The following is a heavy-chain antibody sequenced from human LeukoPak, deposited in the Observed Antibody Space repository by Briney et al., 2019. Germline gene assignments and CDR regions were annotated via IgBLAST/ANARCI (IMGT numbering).Heavy chain of an antibody. CDR3: ARIRGIRFLEWLFGY. D-gene: IGHD3-3*01. V-gene: IGHV1-8*01. CDR2: MNPNSGNT. Sequence: ASVKVSCKASGYTFTSYDINWVRQATGQGLEWMGWMNPNSGNTGYAQKFQGRVTMTRNTSISTAYMELSSLRSEDTAVYYCARIRGIRFLEWLFGYWGQGTLVTVSS. J-gene: IGHJ4*02. CDR1: GYTFTSYD.